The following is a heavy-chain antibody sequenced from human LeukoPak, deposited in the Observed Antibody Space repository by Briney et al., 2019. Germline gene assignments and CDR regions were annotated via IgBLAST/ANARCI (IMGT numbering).Heavy chain of an antibody. Sequence: GRSLRLSCAASGFIFSSFWMTWVRQAPGKGLEWMANIKQDGSERNYMDSVKGRFTLSRDNTKNSIYLQMNSLRADDTAIYYCARGGTRRPSPFDYWGQGILVTVSS. CDR2: IKQDGSER. CDR1: GFIFSSFW. V-gene: IGHV3-7*03. J-gene: IGHJ4*02. D-gene: IGHD1-14*01. CDR3: ARGGTRRPSPFDY.